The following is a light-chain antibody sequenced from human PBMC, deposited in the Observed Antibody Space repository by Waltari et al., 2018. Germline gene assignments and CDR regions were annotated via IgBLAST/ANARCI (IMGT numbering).Light chain of an antibody. CDR3: QTWATGIGV. CDR2: VNSDGTH. CDR1: SGHSTYA. V-gene: IGLV4-69*01. Sequence: VLTQSPSASASLGAAVKLTCTLSSGHSTYAIAWHQQQPEKGPRYLMKVNSDGTHTKGDGIPDRFSGSSSGAERYLIISSLQSEDEADYLCQTWATGIGVFGGGTKLTVL. J-gene: IGLJ3*02.